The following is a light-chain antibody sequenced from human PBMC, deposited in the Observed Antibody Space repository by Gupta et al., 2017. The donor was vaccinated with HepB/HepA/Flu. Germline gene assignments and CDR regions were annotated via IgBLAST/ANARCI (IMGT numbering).Light chain of an antibody. CDR3: HQRNNWGLT. V-gene: IGKV3-11*01. CDR1: QSVTGH. CDR2: DGS. Sequence: EIVLTQSPATLSLFPGERATLSCRASQSVTGHLAWYQQKPGQPPRLFIYDGSKRATGIPARFSGSGSGTEFTLTISSLEPEDSAVYYCHQRNNWGLTFGGGTKVEIK. J-gene: IGKJ4*01.